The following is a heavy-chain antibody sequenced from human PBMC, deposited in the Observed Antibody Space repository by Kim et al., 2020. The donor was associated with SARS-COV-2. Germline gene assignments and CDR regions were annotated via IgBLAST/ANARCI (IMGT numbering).Heavy chain of an antibody. CDR1: GGTFSSYA. D-gene: IGHD3-10*01. Sequence: SVKVSCKASGGTFSSYAISWVRQAPGQGLEWMGRIIPILGIANYAQKFQGRVTMTADKSTSTAYMELSSLRSEDTAVYYCAREPWDYYGSGSYSPNWFD. CDR2: IIPILGIA. J-gene: IGHJ5*01. V-gene: IGHV1-69*04. CDR3: AREPWDYYGSGSYSPNWFD.